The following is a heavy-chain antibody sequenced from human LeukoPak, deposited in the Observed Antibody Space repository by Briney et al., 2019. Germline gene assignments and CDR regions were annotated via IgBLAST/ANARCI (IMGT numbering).Heavy chain of an antibody. CDR2: MNPNSGNT. V-gene: IGHV1-8*02. D-gene: IGHD5-18*01. Sequence: ASGKVSCKASGGTFSSYDINWVRQATGQGLEWMGWMNPNSGNTGYAQKFQGRVTMTRNTSISTAYMELSSLRSEDTAVYYCARGNRIQLWFIDYYYYMDVWGKGTTVTISS. CDR3: ARGNRIQLWFIDYYYYMDV. J-gene: IGHJ6*03. CDR1: GGTFSSYD.